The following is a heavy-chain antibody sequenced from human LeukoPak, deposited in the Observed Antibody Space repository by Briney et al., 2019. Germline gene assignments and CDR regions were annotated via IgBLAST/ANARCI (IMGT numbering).Heavy chain of an antibody. V-gene: IGHV3-23*01. CDR3: AKSSYSSSWYPISYYYYYMDV. Sequence: PGGSLRLSCAASGFTFSSYAMSWVRQAPGKGLEWVSAISGSGGSTYYADSVKGRFTISGDNSKNTLYQQMNSLRAEDTAVYYCAKSSYSSSWYPISYYYYYMDVWGKGTTVTVSS. J-gene: IGHJ6*03. CDR1: GFTFSSYA. D-gene: IGHD6-6*01. CDR2: ISGSGGST.